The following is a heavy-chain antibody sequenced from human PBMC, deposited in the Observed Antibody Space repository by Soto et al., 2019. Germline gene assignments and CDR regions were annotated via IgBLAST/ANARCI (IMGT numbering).Heavy chain of an antibody. V-gene: IGHV3-9*01. CDR3: AKGGSAALIAPSGRDNWFDP. D-gene: IGHD6-13*01. CDR1: GFAFDDYV. Sequence: GGSRRLSCAASGFAFDDYVMHWVRQPPGRGLEWVSGITWNGGTIRYVDSVKGRFTISRDNAENSLYLQMNSLRREDTAVYYCAKGGSAALIAPSGRDNWFDPWGQGTQVTVS. J-gene: IGHJ5*02. CDR2: ITWNGGTI.